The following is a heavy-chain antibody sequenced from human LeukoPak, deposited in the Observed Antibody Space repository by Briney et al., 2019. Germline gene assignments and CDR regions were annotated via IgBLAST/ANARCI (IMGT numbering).Heavy chain of an antibody. CDR3: ARDLKAADTDAFDI. J-gene: IGHJ3*02. Sequence: GGSLRLSCAASGFTVSSNYMSWVRQAPGKGLEWVSVIYSGGSTYYADSVKGRFTISRDNSKNTLYLQMNSLRAEDTAVYYCARDLKAADTDAFDIWGQGTMVTVSS. D-gene: IGHD6-13*01. CDR2: IYSGGST. CDR1: GFTVSSNY. V-gene: IGHV3-66*01.